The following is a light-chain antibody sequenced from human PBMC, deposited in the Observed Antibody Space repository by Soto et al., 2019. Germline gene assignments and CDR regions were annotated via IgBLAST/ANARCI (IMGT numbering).Light chain of an antibody. J-gene: IGKJ4*01. CDR2: GTS. CDR1: QSVSSN. V-gene: IGKV3-15*01. CDR3: QQYTSSQLT. Sequence: EIVMTQSPATLSVSPGEVATLSCRASQSVSSNLAWYQQRRGQAPRLLIYGTSSRATGIPARFSGSGSETEFTLTITSLQSEDFAVYYCQQYTSSQLTFGGGTTVEIK.